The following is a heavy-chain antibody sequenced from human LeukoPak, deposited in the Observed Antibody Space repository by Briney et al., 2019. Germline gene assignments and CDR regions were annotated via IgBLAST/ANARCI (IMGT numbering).Heavy chain of an antibody. J-gene: IGHJ4*02. CDR3: AATYYYDSSGYVGDY. CDR2: IYYSGST. CDR1: GGSISSYY. Sequence: SETLSLTCTVSGGSISSYYWSWIRQPPAKGLEWIGYIYYSGSTNYNPSLKSRVTISVDTSKNQFSLKLSSVTAADTAVYYCAATYYYDSSGYVGDYWGQGTLVTVSS. D-gene: IGHD3-22*01. V-gene: IGHV4-59*08.